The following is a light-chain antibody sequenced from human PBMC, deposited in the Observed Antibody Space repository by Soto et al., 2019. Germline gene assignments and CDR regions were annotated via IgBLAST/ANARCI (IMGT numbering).Light chain of an antibody. CDR1: QSISSY. Sequence: DIQMAQSPSSLSASVGDRVTITCRASQSISSYLNWYQQKPGKAPKLLIYDATNLQSGVPSRFSGSGSGTDFTLTISSLQPEDFATYYCQQSYSTLRTFGQGTKVHIK. CDR3: QQSYSTLRT. J-gene: IGKJ1*01. V-gene: IGKV1-39*01. CDR2: DAT.